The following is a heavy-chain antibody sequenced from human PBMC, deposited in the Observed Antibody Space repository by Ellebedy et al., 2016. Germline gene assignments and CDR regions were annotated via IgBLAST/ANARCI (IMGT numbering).Heavy chain of an antibody. Sequence: ASVKVSCXAFGYTFINYDITWVRQAPGQGLEWMGGSSDTNYAQKFQGRVTMTTDTSTRSGYMELRSLRSDDTAVYYCARGNHYYDSSGYHDWGQGTLVTVSS. D-gene: IGHD3-22*01. J-gene: IGHJ4*02. V-gene: IGHV1-18*01. CDR3: ARGNHYYDSSGYHD. CDR1: GYTFINYD. CDR2: SSDT.